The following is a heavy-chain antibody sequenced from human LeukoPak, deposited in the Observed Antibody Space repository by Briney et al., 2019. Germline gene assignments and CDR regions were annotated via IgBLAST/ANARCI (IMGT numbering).Heavy chain of an antibody. Sequence: AGGSLRLSCVASGLTFSTSWVTWVRQAPGKGLEWVANIDKHGSGKYYVDSVKGRFAISRDYASNSVFLQMDSLRAEDTSVYYCARDAGWGYYDLWGQGTPVTVSS. CDR1: GLTFSTSW. J-gene: IGHJ4*02. D-gene: IGHD1-26*01. CDR2: IDKHGSGK. V-gene: IGHV3-7*01. CDR3: ARDAGWGYYDL.